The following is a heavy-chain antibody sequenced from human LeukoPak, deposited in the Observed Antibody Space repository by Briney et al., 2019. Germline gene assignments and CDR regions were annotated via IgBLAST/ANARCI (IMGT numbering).Heavy chain of an antibody. Sequence: PGGSLRLSCAASGFTFSSYAMHWVRQAPGKGLEWVANIKQDGSEKYYVDSVKGRFTISRDNAKNSLYLQMNSLRAEDTAVYYCARARLIAVAGHARHFDYWGQGSLVTVSS. D-gene: IGHD6-19*01. V-gene: IGHV3-7*04. CDR1: GFTFSSYA. J-gene: IGHJ4*02. CDR3: ARARLIAVAGHARHFDY. CDR2: IKQDGSEK.